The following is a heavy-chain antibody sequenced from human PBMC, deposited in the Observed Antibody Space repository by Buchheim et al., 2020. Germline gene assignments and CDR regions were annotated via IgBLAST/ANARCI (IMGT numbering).Heavy chain of an antibody. D-gene: IGHD4-17*01. J-gene: IGHJ6*02. Sequence: QVQLQESGPGLLKPSQTLSLTCSVSGASITSGSLYWNWLRQLPGKGLAWIGYISHTGTTFYSPSLTSRLTISIDTSKNQFSLHLNSVTAADTAVYYCARDGAATKYYGMDVWGQGT. V-gene: IGHV4-31*03. CDR2: ISHTGTT. CDR3: ARDGAATKYYGMDV. CDR1: GASITSGSLY.